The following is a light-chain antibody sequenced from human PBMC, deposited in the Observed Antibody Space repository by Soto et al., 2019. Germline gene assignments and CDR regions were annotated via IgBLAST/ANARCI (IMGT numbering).Light chain of an antibody. V-gene: IGKV1-13*02. Sequence: AIQFTHSPSSLSASVGDRVTITCRARRGIGTFLAWYQQKPGRAPKALIYESSLLQSGVPSRFSGSGSGTDFTLTISSLQPEDFATYYCQHFNSFPITFGQGTRLEIK. CDR3: QHFNSFPIT. J-gene: IGKJ5*01. CDR1: RGIGTF. CDR2: ESS.